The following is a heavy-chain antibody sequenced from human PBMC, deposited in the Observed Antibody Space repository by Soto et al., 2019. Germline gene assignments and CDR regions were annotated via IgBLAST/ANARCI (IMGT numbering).Heavy chain of an antibody. V-gene: IGHV2-5*02. D-gene: IGHD6-19*01. CDR3: AHIVVAGLGYYFDY. J-gene: IGHJ4*02. Sequence: QITLKESGPTLVKPTQTLTLTCTFSGFSLSSTRMAVGWIRQPPGKALEWLGLIYWDDDKRYSPFLKSRLTITKDTSKNQVVLTMSNMDPVDTARYYCAHIVVAGLGYYFDYWGQGTVVTVSS. CDR1: GFSLSSTRMA. CDR2: IYWDDDK.